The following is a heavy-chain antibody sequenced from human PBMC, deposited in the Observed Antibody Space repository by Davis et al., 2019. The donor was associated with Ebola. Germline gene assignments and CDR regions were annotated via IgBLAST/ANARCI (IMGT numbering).Heavy chain of an antibody. CDR2: IYHSGST. CDR1: GGSFSGYY. D-gene: IGHD6-6*01. V-gene: IGHV4-34*01. CDR3: ARVQGSSVYYYYYGMDV. J-gene: IGHJ6*02. Sequence: MPSETLSLTCAVYGGSFSGYYWTWIRQPQGKGLEWIGEIYHSGSTNYNPSLESRVTISVDKSKNQFSLKLSSVTAADTAVYYCARVQGSSVYYYYYGMDVWGQGTTVTVSS.